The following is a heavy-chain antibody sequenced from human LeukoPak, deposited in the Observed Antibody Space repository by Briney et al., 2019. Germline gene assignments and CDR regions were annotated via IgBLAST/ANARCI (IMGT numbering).Heavy chain of an antibody. D-gene: IGHD6-6*01. CDR2: INPNTGAA. CDR3: ASYPRYSSSPPFDY. V-gene: IGHV1-2*02. Sequence: ASVKVSCKASGYTFTGQDMHWVRQAPGQEFEGMGWINPNTGAANNAQKFQGRVTMTRDTTINTAYMELTSLTSDDTAVYYCASYPRYSSSPPFDYWGQGTMVTVSP. J-gene: IGHJ4*02. CDR1: GYTFTGQD.